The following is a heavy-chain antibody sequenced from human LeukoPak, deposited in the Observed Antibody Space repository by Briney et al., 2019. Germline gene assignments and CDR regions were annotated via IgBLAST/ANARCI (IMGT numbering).Heavy chain of an antibody. J-gene: IGHJ3*02. D-gene: IGHD4-11*01. CDR2: ISYDGSNK. Sequence: GGSLRLSCAASGFTFSSYAMHWVRQAPGKGLEWVAVISYDGSNKYYADSVKGRFTISRDNSKNTLYLQMNSLRAEDTAVYYCARDHLTTVTPDAFDIWGQGTMVTVSS. CDR1: GFTFSSYA. V-gene: IGHV3-30-3*01. CDR3: ARDHLTTVTPDAFDI.